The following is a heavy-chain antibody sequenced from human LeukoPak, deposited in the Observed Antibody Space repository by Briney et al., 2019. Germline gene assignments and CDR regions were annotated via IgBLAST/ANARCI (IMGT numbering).Heavy chain of an antibody. J-gene: IGHJ4*02. V-gene: IGHV1-18*01. D-gene: IGHD1-26*01. CDR1: GYTFTSYG. Sequence: EASVKVSCEASGYTFTSYGISWVRQAPGQGLEWMGWISAYNGNTNYAQKLQGRVTMTTDTSTSTAYMELRSLRSDDTAVYYCARDLYGSSSGSGSPSLGFDYWGQGTLVTASS. CDR2: ISAYNGNT. CDR3: ARDLYGSSSGSGSPSLGFDY.